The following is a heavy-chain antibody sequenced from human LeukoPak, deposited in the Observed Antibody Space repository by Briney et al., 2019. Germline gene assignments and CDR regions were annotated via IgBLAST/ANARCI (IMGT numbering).Heavy chain of an antibody. CDR3: VRLGKEVTYRAYYFNY. J-gene: IGHJ4*02. Sequence: SETLSLTCAVYGGSFSGYYWSWIRQPPGKGLEYIGFIHYSGNTNYNPSLKSRVTISIDTSKNQFSLKLSSVTAADTAVYYCVRLGKEVTYRAYYFNYWGQGTLVTVSS. V-gene: IGHV4-59*08. D-gene: IGHD5-18*01. CDR1: GGSFSGYY. CDR2: IHYSGNT.